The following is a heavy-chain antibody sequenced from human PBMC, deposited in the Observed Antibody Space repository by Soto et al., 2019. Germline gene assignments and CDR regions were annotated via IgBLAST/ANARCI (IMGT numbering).Heavy chain of an antibody. D-gene: IGHD4-17*01. Sequence: EVQLVESGGGLVQPGGSLRLSCAASGFTFSSYSMNWVRQAPGKGLEWVSYISSSSSTIYYADSVKGRFTISRDNAKNSLYLQMNSLRAEDTAVYYCARDLGSTTVTTGHSFMDVWGKGTTVTVSS. CDR3: ARDLGSTTVTTGHSFMDV. CDR1: GFTFSSYS. V-gene: IGHV3-48*01. CDR2: ISSSSSTI. J-gene: IGHJ6*03.